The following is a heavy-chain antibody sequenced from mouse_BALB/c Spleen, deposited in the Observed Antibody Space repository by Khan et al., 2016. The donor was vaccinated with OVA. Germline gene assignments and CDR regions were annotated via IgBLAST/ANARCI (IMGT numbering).Heavy chain of an antibody. D-gene: IGHD1-1*01. CDR2: TYPGNGDT. Sequence: VQLQQSGAELARPGTSVKLSCKASGYTFTNYWMQWVKQRPGQGLEWIGTTYPGNGDTRYTQNFKVQATLTADKSSNTAFMQLSSLASEDSAVYYCARRGITTGYFDYWGLGTTLTVSS. V-gene: IGHV1-87*01. CDR1: GYTFTNYW. CDR3: ARRGITTGYFDY. J-gene: IGHJ2*01.